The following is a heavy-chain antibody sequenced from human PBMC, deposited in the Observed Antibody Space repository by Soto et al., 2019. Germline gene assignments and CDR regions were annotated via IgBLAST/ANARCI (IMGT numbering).Heavy chain of an antibody. Sequence: SETLSLTCTVSGASITYGAYSWSWIRQTPGKGLEWIGYINHLETTFYNPSFESRLTLSRDRTKDQFSLNLKSMSAAARAVYFCARGGGFASFDYWGQGILVTVSS. CDR2: INHLETT. V-gene: IGHV4-30-2*01. CDR3: ARGGGFASFDY. J-gene: IGHJ4*02. D-gene: IGHD3-10*01. CDR1: GASITYGAYS.